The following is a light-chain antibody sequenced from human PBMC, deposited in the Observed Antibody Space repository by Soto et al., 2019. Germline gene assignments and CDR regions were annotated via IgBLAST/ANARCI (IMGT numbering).Light chain of an antibody. CDR3: QQYGSSGT. V-gene: IGKV3-20*01. J-gene: IGKJ1*01. Sequence: EIVLTHSPGTLSLSPVERATLSCRASQSVSSYLAWYQQKPGQAPRLLIYDASNRATGIPDRFSGSGSGTDFTLTISRLEPEDFAVYYCQQYGSSGTFGQGTKVDIK. CDR1: QSVSSY. CDR2: DAS.